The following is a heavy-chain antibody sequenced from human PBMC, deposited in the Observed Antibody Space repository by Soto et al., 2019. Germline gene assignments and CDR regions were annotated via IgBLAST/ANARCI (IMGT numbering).Heavy chain of an antibody. D-gene: IGHD3-10*01. V-gene: IGHV3-23*01. Sequence: EVQLLESGGGLVQRGGSLRLSCAAYGFTFSSYAMSWVRQAPGKGLEWVSSISAGGGTTYYADSVKGRFTISRDNSENTLYPQLNSLRADDTAVFYCVKDKYDSGSSMGNWFDPWGQGTLVTVSS. CDR2: ISAGGGTT. CDR3: VKDKYDSGSSMGNWFDP. J-gene: IGHJ5*02. CDR1: GFTFSSYA.